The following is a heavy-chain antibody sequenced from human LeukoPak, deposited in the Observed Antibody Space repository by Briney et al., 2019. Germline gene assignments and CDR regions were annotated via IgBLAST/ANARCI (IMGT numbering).Heavy chain of an antibody. V-gene: IGHV3-7*01. Sequence: PGGSLRLSCAASGFTFNSFFLNWVRLTPGRELKWVACISKDGSETFYMDSLRGRFTISRDNTKNSLYLQMDSLRAEDTAVYFCVRDLGHSRHYFEYWGQGALVTVSS. J-gene: IGHJ4*02. D-gene: IGHD7-27*01. CDR1: GFTFNSFF. CDR3: VRDLGHSRHYFEY. CDR2: ISKDGSET.